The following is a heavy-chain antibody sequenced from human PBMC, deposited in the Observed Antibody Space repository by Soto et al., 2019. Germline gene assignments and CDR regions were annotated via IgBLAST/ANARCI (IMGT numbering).Heavy chain of an antibody. CDR1: GGTFSSYA. D-gene: IGHD5-12*01. CDR2: IIPIFGTA. J-gene: IGHJ4*02. Sequence: QVQLVQSGAEVKKPGSSVKVSCKASGGTFSSYAISWVRQAPGQGLEWMGGIIPIFGTADYAQKFQGRVTMTADESTSTACVELSSLISEDKAVYYYARAINEWLRFSPLRFWGQGTLVTVSS. CDR3: ARAINEWLRFSPLRF. V-gene: IGHV1-69*01.